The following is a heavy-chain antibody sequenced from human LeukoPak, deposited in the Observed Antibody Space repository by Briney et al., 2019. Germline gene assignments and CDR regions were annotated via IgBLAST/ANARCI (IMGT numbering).Heavy chain of an antibody. CDR3: ARGPPLKYCSNTNCKPTFDP. CDR1: GYTLTELS. D-gene: IGHD2-2*01. CDR2: FDPEDGET. J-gene: IGHJ5*02. V-gene: IGHV1-24*01. Sequence: ASVKVSCKVSGYTLTELSMHWVRQAPGKGLEWMGGFDPEDGETIYAQKFQGRVTMTEDTSTDTAYMELSSLRSEDTAVYYCARGPPLKYCSNTNCKPTFDPWGQGTLVTVSS.